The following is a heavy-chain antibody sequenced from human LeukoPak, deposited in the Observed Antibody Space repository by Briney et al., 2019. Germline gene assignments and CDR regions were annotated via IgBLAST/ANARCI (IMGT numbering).Heavy chain of an antibody. CDR2: FDPEDGET. V-gene: IGHV1-24*01. Sequence: ASVKVSCKVSGYTLTELSMHWVRQAPGKGLEWMGGFDPEDGETIYAQKFQGRVTMTEDTSTDTAYMELSSLRSEDTAVYYCAKDSGLVRKNYFGSGSYWYFDCWGQGTLVTVSS. J-gene: IGHJ4*02. D-gene: IGHD3-10*01. CDR3: AKDSGLVRKNYFGSGSYWYFDC. CDR1: GYTLTELS.